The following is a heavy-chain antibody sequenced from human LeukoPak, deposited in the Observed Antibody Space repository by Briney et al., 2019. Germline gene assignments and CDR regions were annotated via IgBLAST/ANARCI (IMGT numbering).Heavy chain of an antibody. CDR2: IYPGDSGP. Sequence: GKSLKISCKVSGYSFTSYCIGWVRQMPGKGLEWMGIIYPGDSGPTYSPSFQGQVTIPVDKSINTAYLQWSSLQASDTAMYYCGMSGDRVPLQDDVFDVWGQGTMVTVST. V-gene: IGHV5-51*01. CDR3: GMSGDRVPLQDDVFDV. J-gene: IGHJ3*01. CDR1: GYSFTSYC. D-gene: IGHD1-26*01.